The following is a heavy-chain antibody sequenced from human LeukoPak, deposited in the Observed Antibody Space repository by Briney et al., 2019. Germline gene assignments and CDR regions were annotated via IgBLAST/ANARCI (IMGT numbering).Heavy chain of an antibody. CDR2: ISSSSSYI. CDR1: GFTFSSYS. Sequence: GGSLRLSCAASGFTFSSYSMNWVRQAPGKGLEWVSSISSSSSYIYYADSVKGRFTISRDNAKNSLYLQMNSLRAEDTAVYYCARDVPLYCSGGSCSQGVYWGQGTLVTVSS. J-gene: IGHJ4*02. V-gene: IGHV3-21*01. CDR3: ARDVPLYCSGGSCSQGVY. D-gene: IGHD2-15*01.